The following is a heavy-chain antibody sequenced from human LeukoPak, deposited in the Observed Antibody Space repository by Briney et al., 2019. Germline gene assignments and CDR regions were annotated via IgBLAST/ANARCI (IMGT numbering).Heavy chain of an antibody. CDR2: IYYSGST. CDR3: ARGRYSSGWYVDYFDY. J-gene: IGHJ4*02. Sequence: SETLSLTCTVSGGSISSYYWSWIRQPPGKGLERIGYIYYSGSTNYNPSLKSRVTISVDTSKNQFSLKLSSVTAADTAVYYCARGRYSSGWYVDYFDYWGQGTLVTVSS. V-gene: IGHV4-59*01. CDR1: GGSISSYY. D-gene: IGHD6-19*01.